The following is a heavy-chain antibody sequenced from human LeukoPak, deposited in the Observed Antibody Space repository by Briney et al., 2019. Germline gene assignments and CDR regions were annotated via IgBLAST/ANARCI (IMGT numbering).Heavy chain of an antibody. CDR1: GGSLSPYY. D-gene: IGHD1-26*01. Sequence: SETLSLTGTVSGGSLSPYYWSWIRQSPGKGLEGIGYISYGGSTNSPPSLKSRVTISVDMSKPQFYLELSSVTAADTAVYYCARARYREINYAYAGGFYYMDVWGKGTTVTVSS. V-gene: IGHV4-59*01. J-gene: IGHJ6*03. CDR3: ARARYREINYAYAGGFYYMDV. CDR2: ISYGGST.